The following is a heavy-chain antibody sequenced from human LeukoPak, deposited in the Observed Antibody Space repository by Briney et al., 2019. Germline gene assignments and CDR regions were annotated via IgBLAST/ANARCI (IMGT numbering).Heavy chain of an antibody. D-gene: IGHD1-26*01. Sequence: PGGSLRLSCAASGFTVSSNYMSWVRQAPGKGLEWVSVIYSGGSTYYADSVKGRFTISRDNSKNTLYLQMNSLRAEDTAVYYCARGLGASGGKYFDYWGQGTLVTASS. CDR2: IYSGGST. CDR3: ARGLGASGGKYFDY. CDR1: GFTVSSNY. J-gene: IGHJ4*02. V-gene: IGHV3-53*01.